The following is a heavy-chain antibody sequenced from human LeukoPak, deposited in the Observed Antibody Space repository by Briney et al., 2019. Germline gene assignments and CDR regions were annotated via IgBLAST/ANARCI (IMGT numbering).Heavy chain of an antibody. V-gene: IGHV3-21*01. CDR1: GFTFSSYS. CDR3: ARDLGSVYSDC. Sequence: PGGSLRLSCGASGFTFSSYSLNWVRQAPGKGLEWVSSISSTSSFIYYADSVKGRFTISRDNAMNSLYLQMNTLRAEDTAVYNCARDLGSVYSDCWGQGTLVTVSS. CDR2: ISSTSSFI. D-gene: IGHD5/OR15-5a*01. J-gene: IGHJ4*02.